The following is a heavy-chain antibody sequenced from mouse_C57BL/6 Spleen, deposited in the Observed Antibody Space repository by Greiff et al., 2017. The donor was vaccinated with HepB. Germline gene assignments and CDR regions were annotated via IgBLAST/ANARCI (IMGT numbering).Heavy chain of an antibody. CDR1: GFTFSSYT. Sequence: VESGGGLVKPGGSLKLSCAASGFTFSSYTMSWVRQTPEKRLEWVATISGGGGNTYYPDSVKGRFTISRDNAKNTLYLQMSSLRSEDTALYYCARQSDGYFYFDYWGQGTTLTVSS. D-gene: IGHD2-3*01. V-gene: IGHV5-9*01. CDR2: ISGGGGNT. CDR3: ARQSDGYFYFDY. J-gene: IGHJ2*01.